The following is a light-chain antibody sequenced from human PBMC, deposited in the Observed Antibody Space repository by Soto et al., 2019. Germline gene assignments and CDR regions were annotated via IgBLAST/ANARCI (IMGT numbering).Light chain of an antibody. V-gene: IGKV3-11*01. Sequence: EVVLTQSPGTLSLSPVERATLSCMAGQSISSNYLVWYQQKPGQAPRLLIYDGSHRATGIPARFSGSGSGTDFTLTISGLEPEDFAVYYCQQYNNWPQTFGQGTKVDIK. CDR1: QSISSN. CDR3: QQYNNWPQT. CDR2: DGS. J-gene: IGKJ1*01.